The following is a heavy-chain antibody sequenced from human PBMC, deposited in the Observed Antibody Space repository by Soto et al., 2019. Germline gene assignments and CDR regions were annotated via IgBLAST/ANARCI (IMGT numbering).Heavy chain of an antibody. V-gene: IGHV3-7*05. J-gene: IGHJ4*02. CDR2: INEEGSQK. Sequence: EVQLVESGGGLFQPGGSLRLSCEASGFIVSGYWMNWFRQAPGKGLDWVANINEEGSQKYYVDSVGGRFTISRDNAENSLHLQMSSLRAEDTAIYYCTNYVPGILGDYWGQGALVTVSS. CDR1: GFIVSGYW. CDR3: TNYVPGILGDY. D-gene: IGHD4-17*01.